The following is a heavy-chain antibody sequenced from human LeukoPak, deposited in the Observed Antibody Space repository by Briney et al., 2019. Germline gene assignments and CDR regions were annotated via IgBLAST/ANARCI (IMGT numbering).Heavy chain of an antibody. J-gene: IGHJ4*02. CDR1: GVSINNYY. Sequence: PSETLSLTCTVSGVSINNYYWSWIRQPPGKGLEWIGYIYYNGNTNNNPSLKSRVTISIDTSKTQLSLNLRSVTAADTAVYYCARVAGYCAGTTCHAFYFDYWGQGTLVTVSS. D-gene: IGHD2-2*01. V-gene: IGHV4-59*01. CDR3: ARVAGYCAGTTCHAFYFDY. CDR2: IYYNGNT.